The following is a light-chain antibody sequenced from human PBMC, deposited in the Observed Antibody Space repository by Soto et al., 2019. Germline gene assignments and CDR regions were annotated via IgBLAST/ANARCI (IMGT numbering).Light chain of an antibody. Sequence: DIVVTQSPDSLAVSLGEMATINCQSSQSLLYNSDNKNYLRWYKQKPGQPPKLLIYWASTRETGVPDRFSGAGSGTDFKLTISILQAEDVAVYYCQQYYDTPLTLGGWTKVEIK. CDR1: QSLLYNSDNKNY. J-gene: IGKJ4*01. CDR2: WAS. CDR3: QQYYDTPLT. V-gene: IGKV4-1*01.